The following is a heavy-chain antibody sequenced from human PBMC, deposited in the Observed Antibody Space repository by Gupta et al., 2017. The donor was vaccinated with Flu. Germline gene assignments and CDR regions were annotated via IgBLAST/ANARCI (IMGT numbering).Heavy chain of an antibody. D-gene: IGHD2-21*02. CDR2: IYTSGST. V-gene: IGHV4-61*02. CDR3: ARIPEVYCGGDCYSPDHDAFDI. CDR1: GGSISSGSYY. J-gene: IGHJ3*02. Sequence: QVQLQESGPGLVTPSQTLSLTCTVSGGSISSGSYYWSWIRQPAGKGLEWIGRIYTSGSTNYNPSLKSQVTISVDTSKNQFSLKLSSVTAADTAVYYCARIPEVYCGGDCYSPDHDAFDIWGQGTMVTVSS.